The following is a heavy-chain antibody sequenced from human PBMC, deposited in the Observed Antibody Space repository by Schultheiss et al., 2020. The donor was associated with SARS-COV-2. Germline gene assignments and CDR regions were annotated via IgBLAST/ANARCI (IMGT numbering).Heavy chain of an antibody. V-gene: IGHV1-18*04. Sequence: ASVKVSCKASGYTFTSYGISWVRQAPGQGLEWMGWISAYNGNTNYAQKLQGRVTITADESTSTAYMELSSLRSEDTAVYYCARDHLGSTSVDYWGQGTLVTVSS. CDR3: ARDHLGSTSVDY. D-gene: IGHD2-2*01. J-gene: IGHJ4*02. CDR1: GYTFTSYG. CDR2: ISAYNGNT.